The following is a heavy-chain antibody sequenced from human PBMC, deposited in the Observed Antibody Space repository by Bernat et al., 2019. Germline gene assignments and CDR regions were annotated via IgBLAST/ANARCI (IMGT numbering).Heavy chain of an antibody. CDR3: ARDPPNDYYYYGMDV. Sequence: QVQLVESGGGVVQPGRSLRLSCAASGFTFSSYGMHWVRQAPGKGLEWVAVISYDGSNKYYADSVKGRLTISRDNSKNTLYLQMNSLRAEDTAVYYCARDPPNDYYYYGMDVWGQGTTVTVSS. V-gene: IGHV3-30*03. J-gene: IGHJ6*01. CDR2: ISYDGSNK. D-gene: IGHD5-12*01. CDR1: GFTFSSYG.